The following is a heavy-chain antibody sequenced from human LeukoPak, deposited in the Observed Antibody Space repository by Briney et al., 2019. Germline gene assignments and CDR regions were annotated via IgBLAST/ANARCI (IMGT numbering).Heavy chain of an antibody. Sequence: GGSLRLSCAASGFTFDNYAMHWVRQAPGKGLEWVSGISWNSGSIGYADSVKGRFTISRDNAKNSLYLQMNSLRAEDTALYYCAKDISPITMVRGVIIGGFDYWGQGTLVTVSS. J-gene: IGHJ4*02. CDR1: GFTFDNYA. CDR2: ISWNSGSI. D-gene: IGHD3-10*01. V-gene: IGHV3-9*01. CDR3: AKDISPITMVRGVIIGGFDY.